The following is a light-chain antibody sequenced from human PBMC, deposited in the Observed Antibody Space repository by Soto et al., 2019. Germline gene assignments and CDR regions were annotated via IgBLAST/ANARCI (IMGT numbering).Light chain of an antibody. V-gene: IGLV2-14*03. CDR1: RSDIGAYNF. CDR2: DVN. J-gene: IGLJ2*01. CDR3: TSLTTSTTMI. Sequence: QSALTQPASVSGSPGQSITISCTGTRSDIGAYNFVSWYQQHPGEVPKLILYDVNVRPSGVSNRFSGSKSGNTASLTISGLQAEDEADYYCTSLTTSTTMIFGGVTKLTVL.